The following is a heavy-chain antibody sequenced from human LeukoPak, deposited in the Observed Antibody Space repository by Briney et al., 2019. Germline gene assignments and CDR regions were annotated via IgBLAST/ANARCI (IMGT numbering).Heavy chain of an antibody. CDR2: ISNYDGRT. D-gene: IGHD3-3*01. CDR3: ARGAVQFLEWPSDMDV. Sequence: APVKVSCRASGYSFSNYPMSWVRQAPGRGLEWVGWISNYDGRTVYGQRLQGRVTLTRDTSTSTAYMELTSLTSDDTAIYYCARGAVQFLEWPSDMDVWGKGTTVIVSS. J-gene: IGHJ6*03. V-gene: IGHV1-18*01. CDR1: GYSFSNYP.